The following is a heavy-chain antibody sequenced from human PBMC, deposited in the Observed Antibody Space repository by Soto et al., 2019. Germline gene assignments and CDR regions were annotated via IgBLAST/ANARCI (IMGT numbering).Heavy chain of an antibody. V-gene: IGHV3-13*04. Sequence: EVQLVEFGGGLVQPGGSLRLSCAASGFTFSSYDMHWVRQATGKGLEWVSAIGTAGDTYYPGSVKGRFTISRENAKNSLYLQMNSLRAGDTAVYYCARGTCSGGSCYPLGWAGTYYYYGMDVWGQGTTVTVSS. J-gene: IGHJ6*02. CDR1: GFTFSSYD. CDR3: ARGTCSGGSCYPLGWAGTYYYYGMDV. CDR2: IGTAGDT. D-gene: IGHD2-15*01.